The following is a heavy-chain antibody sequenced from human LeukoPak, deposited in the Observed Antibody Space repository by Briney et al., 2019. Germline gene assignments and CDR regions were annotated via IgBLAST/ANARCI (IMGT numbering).Heavy chain of an antibody. V-gene: IGHV3-23*01. CDR2: ISGSGGST. Sequence: GGSLRLSCAASGFTFSSYAMSWVRQAPGKGLEWVSAISGSGGSTYYADSVKGRFTISRDNSKNTLYLQMNSLRAEDTAVYYCALTDYYDRSRTFDYWGQGTLVTVSS. CDR3: ALTDYYDRSRTFDY. J-gene: IGHJ4*02. CDR1: GFTFSSYA. D-gene: IGHD3-22*01.